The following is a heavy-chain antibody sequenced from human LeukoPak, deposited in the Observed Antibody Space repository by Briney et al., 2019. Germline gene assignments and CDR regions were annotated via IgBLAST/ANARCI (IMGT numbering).Heavy chain of an antibody. CDR2: IIPILGIA. CDR3: ARSEDYYDSSGYYDY. CDR1: GGTFSSYA. J-gene: IGHJ4*02. D-gene: IGHD3-22*01. V-gene: IGHV1-69*04. Sequence: SVKVSCKASGGTFSSYAISWVRQAPGQGLEWMGRIIPILGIANYAQKFQGRVTITADKSTSTAYMELSSLRSEDTALYYCARSEDYYDSSGYYDYWGQGTLVTVSS.